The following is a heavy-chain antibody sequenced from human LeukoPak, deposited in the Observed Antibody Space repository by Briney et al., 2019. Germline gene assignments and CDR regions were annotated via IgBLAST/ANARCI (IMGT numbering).Heavy chain of an antibody. J-gene: IGHJ4*02. CDR2: IYYSGTT. D-gene: IGHD3-22*01. CDR3: AKDTGVYTYYYDSSGYYPFDY. CDR1: GGSISRYF. V-gene: IGHV4-59*01. Sequence: SETLSLTCTVSGGSISRYFWSWIRQPPGKGLEWIGHIYYSGTTNYNPSLKSRVTVSVDMSKNQFSLKLRSVTAADTAVYYCAKDTGVYTYYYDSSGYYPFDYWGQGTLVTVSS.